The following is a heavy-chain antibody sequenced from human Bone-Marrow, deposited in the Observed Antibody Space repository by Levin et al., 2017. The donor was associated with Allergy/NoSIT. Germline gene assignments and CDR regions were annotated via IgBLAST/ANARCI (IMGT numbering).Heavy chain of an antibody. CDR3: AGDLRSVHDAFDV. Sequence: GGSLRLSCEASGFSFGSYGMSWVRQAPGKVLECVSGISSGSGTRYYADSVKGRFTISRDNSNNILYLQMNNLRVEDTAVYYCAGDLRSVHDAFDVWGRGTMVTVSS. CDR1: GFSFGSYG. J-gene: IGHJ3*01. V-gene: IGHV3-23*01. CDR2: ISSGSGTR.